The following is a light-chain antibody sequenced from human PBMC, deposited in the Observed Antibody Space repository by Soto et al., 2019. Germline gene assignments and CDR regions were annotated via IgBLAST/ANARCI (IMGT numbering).Light chain of an antibody. CDR2: DAF. J-gene: IGKJ1*01. CDR3: LQDHDDSWT. V-gene: IGKV1-5*01. CDR1: QSISSW. Sequence: IKITQSPSTLSASVGGRVTITCRASQSISSWLAWYQPKPGKAPKLLIYDAFSLESGVPSRFSGSGSGTEFTLTVSSLQPEDVATDYCLQDHDDSWTFGQGTKVDIK.